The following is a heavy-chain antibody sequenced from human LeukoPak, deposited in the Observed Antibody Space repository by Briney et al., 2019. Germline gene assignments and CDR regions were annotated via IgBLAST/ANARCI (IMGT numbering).Heavy chain of an antibody. CDR2: IKQDGSEK. V-gene: IGHV3-7*01. Sequence: AGGSLRLSCAASGFSFDRHYMTWVRQAPGKGLEWVANIKQDGSEKNYVDSVKGRFTISRDNAKKSLYLQMNSLRAEDTAVYYCVRVESYDKNDYYRPFDCWSQGTLVTVSS. CDR3: VRVESYDKNDYYRPFDC. CDR1: GFSFDRHY. J-gene: IGHJ4*02. D-gene: IGHD3-22*01.